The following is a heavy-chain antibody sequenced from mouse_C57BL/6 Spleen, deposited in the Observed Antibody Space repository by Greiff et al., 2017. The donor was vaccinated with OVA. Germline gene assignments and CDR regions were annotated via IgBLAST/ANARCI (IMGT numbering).Heavy chain of an antibody. J-gene: IGHJ4*01. V-gene: IGHV1-15*01. CDR1: GYTFTDYE. Sequence: QVQLKQSGAELVRPGASVTLSCKASGYTFTDYEMHWVKQTPVHGLEWIGAIDPETGGTAYNQKFKGKAILTADKSSSTAYMELRSLTSEDSAVYYCTRSYYYGSKGDYYAMDYWGQGTSVTVSS. D-gene: IGHD1-1*01. CDR2: IDPETGGT. CDR3: TRSYYYGSKGDYYAMDY.